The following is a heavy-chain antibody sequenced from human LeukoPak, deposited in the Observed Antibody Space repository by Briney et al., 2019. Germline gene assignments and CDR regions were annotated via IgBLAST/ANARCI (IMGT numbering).Heavy chain of an antibody. J-gene: IGHJ4*02. V-gene: IGHV4-38-2*02. Sequence: SETLSLTCVVSGFSISSGYYWGWIRQPPGRGLEWIVNSHPSGTTLYNSSLKSRLAMSIDTSKNQSSLKLVSVTATDTAVYYCAREAERRIVNWGQGTLVTVSS. CDR2: SHPSGTT. CDR3: AREAERRIVN. CDR1: GFSISSGYY. D-gene: IGHD1-1*01.